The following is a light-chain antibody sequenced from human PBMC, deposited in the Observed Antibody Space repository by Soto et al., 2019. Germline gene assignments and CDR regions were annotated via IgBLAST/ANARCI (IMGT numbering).Light chain of an antibody. Sequence: EIVMTQSPATLSVSPGERATLSCRASQSVSSNLAWNQQKPGQAPRLLIYGASTRASGIPARFSGSGSGTEFSLTISSLQSEDFAVYYCQQYNNWPRTFGQGTKVEIQ. CDR2: GAS. J-gene: IGKJ1*01. CDR3: QQYNNWPRT. CDR1: QSVSSN. V-gene: IGKV3-15*01.